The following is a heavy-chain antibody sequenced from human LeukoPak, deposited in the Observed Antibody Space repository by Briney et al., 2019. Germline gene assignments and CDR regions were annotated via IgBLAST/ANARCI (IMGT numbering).Heavy chain of an antibody. V-gene: IGHV3-74*01. CDR1: GFTFSGFW. CDR3: AREGGYSSGWPFDY. CDR2: INSDGSST. Sequence: GGSLRLSCAASGFTFSGFWMHWVRQAPGKGLVWVSRINSDGSSTSYADSVKGRFTISRDNAKNTLYLQMNSLRAEDTAVYYCAREGGYSSGWPFDYWGQGTLVTVSS. J-gene: IGHJ4*02. D-gene: IGHD6-19*01.